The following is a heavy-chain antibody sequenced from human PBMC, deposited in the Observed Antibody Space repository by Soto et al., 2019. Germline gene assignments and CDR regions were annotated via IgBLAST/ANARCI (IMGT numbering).Heavy chain of an antibody. CDR3: AKGYSSGWYVPPFDY. D-gene: IGHD6-19*01. CDR2: ISYDGSNK. Sequence: VQLVESGGGVVQPGRSLRLSCAASGFTFSSYGMHWVRQAPGKGLEWVAVISYDGSNKYYADSVKGRFTISRDNSKNTLYLQMNSLRAEDTAVYYCAKGYSSGWYVPPFDYWGQGTLVTVSS. V-gene: IGHV3-30*18. CDR1: GFTFSSYG. J-gene: IGHJ4*02.